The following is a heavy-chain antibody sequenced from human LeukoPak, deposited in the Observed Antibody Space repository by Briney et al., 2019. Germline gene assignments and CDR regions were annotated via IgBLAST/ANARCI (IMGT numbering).Heavy chain of an antibody. CDR3: AVGLTMVTTRTSY. J-gene: IGHJ4*02. CDR2: ISSSGGST. V-gene: IGHV3-23*01. CDR1: GFTFGSYA. Sequence: GGSLRLSCAASGFTFGSYAMSWVRQAPGKGLEWVSAISSSGGSTYYADSVKGRFTISRDNSKDTLYLQMNSLRAEDTAVYYCAVGLTMVTTRTSYWGQGTLVTVSS. D-gene: IGHD4-17*01.